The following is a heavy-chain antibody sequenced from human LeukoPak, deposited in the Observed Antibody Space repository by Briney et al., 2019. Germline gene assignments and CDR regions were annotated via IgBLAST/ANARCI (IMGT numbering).Heavy chain of an antibody. D-gene: IGHD3-22*01. CDR3: AQTYYYDSSGLDAFDI. CDR1: GFTVSSNY. Sequence: GGSLRLSCAASGFTVSSNYMSWVRQAPGKGLEWVSVIYSGGSTYYADSVKGRFTISRDNSKNTLYLQMNSLRAEDTAMYYCAQTYYYDSSGLDAFDIWGQGTMVTVSS. J-gene: IGHJ3*02. CDR2: IYSGGST. V-gene: IGHV3-66*01.